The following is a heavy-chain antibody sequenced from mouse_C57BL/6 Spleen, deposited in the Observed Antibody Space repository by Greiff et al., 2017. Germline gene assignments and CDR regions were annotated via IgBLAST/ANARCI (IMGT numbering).Heavy chain of an antibody. D-gene: IGHD3-2*02. V-gene: IGHV1-69*01. CDR3: ARKDGGGAQATGFAY. J-gene: IGHJ3*01. CDR2: IDPSDSYT. Sequence: QVQLQQPGAELVMPGASVKLSCKASGYTFTSYWMHWVKQRPGQGLEWIGEIDPSDSYTNYNQKFKGKSTLTVDKSSSTAYMQLSSLTSEDAAVYYCARKDGGGAQATGFAYWGQGTLVTVAA. CDR1: GYTFTSYW.